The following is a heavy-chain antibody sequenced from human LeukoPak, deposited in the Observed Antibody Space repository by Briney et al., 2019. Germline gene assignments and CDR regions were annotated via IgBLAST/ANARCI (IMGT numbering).Heavy chain of an antibody. CDR3: ARQDGVTGTPPNWFDP. CDR2: IYTSGST. V-gene: IGHV4-4*09. CDR1: GGSISSYY. D-gene: IGHD1-7*01. J-gene: IGHJ5*02. Sequence: SETLSLTCTVSGGSISSYYWSWIRQPPGKGLEWIGYIYTSGSTTYHPSLKSRAPLSVETHKNQFSLTLSAVTAAETAVYYCARQDGVTGTPPNWFDPWGQGTLVTVSS.